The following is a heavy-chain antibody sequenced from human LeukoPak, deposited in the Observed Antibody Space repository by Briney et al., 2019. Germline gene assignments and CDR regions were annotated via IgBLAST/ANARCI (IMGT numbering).Heavy chain of an antibody. D-gene: IGHD5-18*01. CDR1: GGSFSGYY. Sequence: PSETLSLTCAVYGGSFSGYYWSWIRQPPGKGLEWIGEINHSGSTNYNPSLKSRVTMSVDTSKNQFSLKLSSVTAADTAVYYCAGCGYNYGFDYWGQGSLVTVSS. V-gene: IGHV4-34*01. CDR2: INHSGST. CDR3: AGCGYNYGFDY. J-gene: IGHJ4*02.